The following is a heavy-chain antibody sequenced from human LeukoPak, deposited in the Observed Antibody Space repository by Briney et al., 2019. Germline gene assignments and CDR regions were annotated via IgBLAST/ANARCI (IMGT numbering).Heavy chain of an antibody. Sequence: MSSETLSLTCTVSGGSISSYYWSWIRQPPGKGLEWIGYIYYSGGTDCNPSLKSRVTISVDTSKNQFSLKLSPVTAADTAVYYCVREGNWFDPWGQGTLVTVSS. CDR1: GGSISSYY. CDR3: VREGNWFDP. CDR2: IYYSGGT. V-gene: IGHV4-59*01. J-gene: IGHJ5*02.